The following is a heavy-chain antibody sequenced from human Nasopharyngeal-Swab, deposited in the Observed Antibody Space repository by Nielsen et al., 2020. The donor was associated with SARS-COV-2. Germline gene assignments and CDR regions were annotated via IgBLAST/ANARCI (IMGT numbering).Heavy chain of an antibody. V-gene: IGHV3-23*01. Sequence: LKISCAASGSSFSRYAMNWVRQAPGKGLEWVSGISASGGSTDQADSVKGRFTISRDNSKNTLYLQMNSLRAEDTAVYYCATELVVAAGGSYYYYGMDVWGQGTTVTVSS. D-gene: IGHD2-15*01. CDR3: ATELVVAAGGSYYYYGMDV. J-gene: IGHJ6*02. CDR2: ISASGGST. CDR1: GSSFSRYA.